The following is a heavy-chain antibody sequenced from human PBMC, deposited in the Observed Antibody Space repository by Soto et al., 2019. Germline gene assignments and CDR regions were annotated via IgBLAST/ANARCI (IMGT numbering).Heavy chain of an antibody. CDR2: IKQDGSEK. Sequence: GGSLILSGAASGLTFSSYWMSWVRQSPGEGLDWVANIKQDGSEKYYVDSVKGRFTISRDNAKNSLYLQMNSLRAEDTAVYYCARDRRIAAAGTDYYYYYYGMDVWGQGTTVTV. V-gene: IGHV3-7*01. D-gene: IGHD6-13*01. CDR3: ARDRRIAAAGTDYYYYYYGMDV. CDR1: GLTFSSYW. J-gene: IGHJ6*02.